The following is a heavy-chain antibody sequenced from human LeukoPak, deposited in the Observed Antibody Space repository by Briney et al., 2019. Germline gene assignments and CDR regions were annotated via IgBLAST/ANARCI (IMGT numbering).Heavy chain of an antibody. V-gene: IGHV1-3*01. CDR2: INAGNGNT. CDR1: GYTFTSYA. J-gene: IGHJ4*02. D-gene: IGHD1-26*01. Sequence: ASVKVSCKASGYTFTSYAMHWVRQAPGQRLEWMGWINAGNGNTKYSQKFQGRVTITRDTSASTAYMELSSLRSEDTAVYYCARGVAGATTSFFVSFGYWGQGTLVTVSS. CDR3: ARGVAGATTSFFVSFGY.